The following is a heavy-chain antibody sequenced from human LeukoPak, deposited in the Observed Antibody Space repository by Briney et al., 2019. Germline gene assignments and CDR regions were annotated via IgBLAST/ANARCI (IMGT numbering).Heavy chain of an antibody. J-gene: IGHJ6*03. CDR2: IYYSGST. V-gene: IGHV4-59*01. CDR3: ARTTEGGYTYDYFYYYYMDV. Sequence: SETLSLTCTVSGGSITSYYWSWIRQPPGKGLEWIGYIYYSGSTNYNPSLKSRVTISVDTSKNQFSLKLSSVTAADTAVYYCARTTEGGYTYDYFYYYYMDVWGKGTTVTISS. D-gene: IGHD5-18*01. CDR1: GGSITSYY.